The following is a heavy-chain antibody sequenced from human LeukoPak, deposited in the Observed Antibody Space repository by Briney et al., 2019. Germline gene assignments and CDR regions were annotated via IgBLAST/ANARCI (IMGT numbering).Heavy chain of an antibody. CDR2: INLNSGGT. Sequence: RASVKVSCKASGYTFTGYYMHWVRQAPGQGLEWMGWINLNSGGTNYAQKFQGRVTMTRDTSISTAYMELSRLRSDDTAVYYCASIAVAGTGLLNDYWGQGTLVTVSS. CDR3: ASIAVAGTGLLNDY. J-gene: IGHJ4*02. CDR1: GYTFTGYY. V-gene: IGHV1-2*02. D-gene: IGHD6-19*01.